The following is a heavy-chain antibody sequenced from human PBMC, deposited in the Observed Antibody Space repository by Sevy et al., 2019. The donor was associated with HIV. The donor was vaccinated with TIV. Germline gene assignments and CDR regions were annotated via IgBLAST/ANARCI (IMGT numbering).Heavy chain of an antibody. CDR1: GFTVSNYW. Sequence: GGSLRLSCVASGFTVSNYWMNWVRQAPGMGLEWVAKIKEDGKETYYVDSVKGRFTISRDNAKNSLYLQMTSLRAEDTAVYYCARDKNSAMVTLFDFWGQGTLVTVSS. V-gene: IGHV3-7*03. J-gene: IGHJ4*02. CDR2: IKEDGKET. D-gene: IGHD5-18*01. CDR3: ARDKNSAMVTLFDF.